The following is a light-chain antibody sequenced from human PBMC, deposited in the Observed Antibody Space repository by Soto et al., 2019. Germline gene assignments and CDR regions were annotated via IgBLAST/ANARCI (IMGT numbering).Light chain of an antibody. CDR2: GAS. Sequence: EIVMTQSPATLSVSPGERATLSCRASQSVSSNLARYQQKPGQAPRLLIYGASTRATGIPARLSGSGSGTEFTLTISILQSEDFAVYYCQQYNNWPWTFGQGTKVEIK. CDR1: QSVSSN. CDR3: QQYNNWPWT. V-gene: IGKV3-15*01. J-gene: IGKJ1*01.